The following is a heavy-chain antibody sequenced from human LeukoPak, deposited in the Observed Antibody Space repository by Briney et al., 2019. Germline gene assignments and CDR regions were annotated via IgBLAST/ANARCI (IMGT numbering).Heavy chain of an antibody. Sequence: GASVKVSCKASGYTFTGYYMHWVRQAPGQGLEWMGWINPNSGGTNYAQKFQDRVTMTRNTSISTAYMELSSLRSEDTAVYYCARAPVTTGPYYYYMDVWGKGTTVTVSS. CDR1: GYTFTGYY. CDR3: ARAPVTTGPYYYYMDV. J-gene: IGHJ6*03. D-gene: IGHD4-17*01. V-gene: IGHV1-2*02. CDR2: INPNSGGT.